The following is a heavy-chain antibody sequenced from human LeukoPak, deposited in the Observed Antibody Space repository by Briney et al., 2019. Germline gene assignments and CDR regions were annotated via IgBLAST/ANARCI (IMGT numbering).Heavy chain of an antibody. J-gene: IGHJ4*02. D-gene: IGHD5-12*01. CDR2: ISAYNGNT. CDR1: GGTFSSYA. Sequence: ASVKVSCKASGGTFSSYAISWVRQAPGQGLEWMGWISAYNGNTNYAQKPQGRVTMTTDTSTSTAYMELRSLRSDDTAVYYCARDSYPGANSGYDPVAYWGQGTLVTVSS. V-gene: IGHV1-18*01. CDR3: ARDSYPGANSGYDPVAY.